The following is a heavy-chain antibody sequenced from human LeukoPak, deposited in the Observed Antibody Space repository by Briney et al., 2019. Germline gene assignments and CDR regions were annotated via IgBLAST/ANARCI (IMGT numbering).Heavy chain of an antibody. J-gene: IGHJ1*01. D-gene: IGHD3-22*01. CDR2: IYTSGST. Sequence: SETLSLTCTVSGGSISSGSYYWSWIRQPAGKGLEWIERIYTSGSTNYNPSLKSRVTISVDTSKNQFSLKLSSVTAADTAVYYCARKSYDSSGYGYFQHWGQGTLVTVSS. V-gene: IGHV4-61*02. CDR3: ARKSYDSSGYGYFQH. CDR1: GGSISSGSYY.